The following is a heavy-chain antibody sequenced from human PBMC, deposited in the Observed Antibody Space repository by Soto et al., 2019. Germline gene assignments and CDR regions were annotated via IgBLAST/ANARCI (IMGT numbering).Heavy chain of an antibody. CDR2: INHSGST. V-gene: IGHV4-34*01. J-gene: IGHJ4*02. CDR1: GGSFSGYY. D-gene: IGHD3-10*01. Sequence: QVQLQQWGAGLLKPSETLSLTCAVYGGSFSGYYWSWIRQPPGKGLEWIGEINHSGSTNYNPSLKSRVTISVDPSKNQFSLKLGSGTAADTAVYYCARGPSRGGGSYYRGNSGYARYYFDYWGQGTLVTVSS. CDR3: ARGPSRGGGSYYRGNSGYARYYFDY.